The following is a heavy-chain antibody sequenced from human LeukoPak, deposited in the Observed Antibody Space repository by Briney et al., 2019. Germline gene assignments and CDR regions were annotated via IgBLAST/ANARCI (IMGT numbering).Heavy chain of an antibody. V-gene: IGHV3-64*02. J-gene: IGHJ4*02. Sequence: GGSLRLSCAASGFTFSSSAMHWVRQAPGKRLETVSAISSDGGRAYYGDSVKGRFTISRDNSKNTLYLQMGSLRAEDMAVYYCARWVGTQLDFWGQGTLVTVSS. CDR1: GFTFSSSA. CDR3: ARWVGTQLDF. D-gene: IGHD1-14*01. CDR2: ISSDGGRA.